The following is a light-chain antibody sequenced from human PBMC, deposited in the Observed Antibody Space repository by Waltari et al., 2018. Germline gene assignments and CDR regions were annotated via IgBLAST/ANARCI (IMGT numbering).Light chain of an antibody. V-gene: IGLV2-14*03. CDR1: TMHSGEYYY. J-gene: IGLJ1*01. Sequence: QSALTQPASVSGSPGQSITISCTGTTMHSGEYYYVSWYQQFPGKAPKLMFYDVTTRPSGVSSRFSGSKSGNPASLTISGLQAEDEGDYYCCSFRGGDSFVFGTGTRVTVV. CDR3: CSFRGGDSFV. CDR2: DVT.